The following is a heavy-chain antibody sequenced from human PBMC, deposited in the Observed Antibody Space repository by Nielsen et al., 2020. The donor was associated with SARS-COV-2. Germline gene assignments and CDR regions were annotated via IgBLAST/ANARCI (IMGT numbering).Heavy chain of an antibody. CDR1: GFTFSSYA. CDR3: AKDSTYYYGSGYDY. D-gene: IGHD3-10*01. CDR2: IYSGGSST. J-gene: IGHJ4*02. Sequence: GESLKISCAASGFTFSSYAMSWVRQAPGKGLEWVSVIYSGGSSTYYADSVKGRFTISRDNSKNSLYLQMNILRAEDTALYYCAKDSTYYYGSGYDYWGQGTLVTVSS. V-gene: IGHV3-23*03.